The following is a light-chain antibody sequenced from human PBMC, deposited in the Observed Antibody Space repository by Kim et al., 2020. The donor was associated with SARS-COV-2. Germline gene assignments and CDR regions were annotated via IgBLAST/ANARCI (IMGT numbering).Light chain of an antibody. CDR2: QDS. CDR1: KLGDKY. Sequence: VSPGQTDSITCSGDKLGDKYACWYQQKPGQSPVLVIYQDSKRPSGIPERFSGSNSGNTATLTISGTQAMDEADYYCQAWDSSTAVFGGGTKLTVL. CDR3: QAWDSSTAV. J-gene: IGLJ2*01. V-gene: IGLV3-1*01.